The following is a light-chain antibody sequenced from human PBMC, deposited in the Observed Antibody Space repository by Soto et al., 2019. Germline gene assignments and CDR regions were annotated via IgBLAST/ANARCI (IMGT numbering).Light chain of an antibody. J-gene: IGKJ3*01. CDR3: QQYNTYSFT. V-gene: IGKV1-5*03. CDR1: QNINDW. CDR2: KAS. Sequence: DIQMTQSPSTLSASVGDRVTITCRASQNINDWLAWYQQKSGKAPRLLIYKASTLESGVPSRFSGSGFGTEFTLTISSLQPDDFATYYCQQYNTYSFTFGPGAKVDIK.